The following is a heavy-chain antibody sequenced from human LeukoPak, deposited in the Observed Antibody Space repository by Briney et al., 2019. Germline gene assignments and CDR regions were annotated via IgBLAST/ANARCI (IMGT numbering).Heavy chain of an antibody. D-gene: IGHD3-3*01. V-gene: IGHV4-4*02. Sequence: PSETLSLICGVSGGSVTSTNWWTWVRQPPGKGLEWIGEVHLDGRTNYNPSLKSRLTISVDLSENHISLKLTSVTAADTAVYYCAREGGFFRPLDYSGQGTLATVSS. J-gene: IGHJ4*02. CDR1: GGSVTSTNW. CDR3: AREGGFFRPLDY. CDR2: VHLDGRT.